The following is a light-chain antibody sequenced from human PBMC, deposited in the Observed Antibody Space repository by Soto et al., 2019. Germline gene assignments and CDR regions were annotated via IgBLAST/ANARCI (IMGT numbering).Light chain of an antibody. CDR3: QQSYSTPRT. V-gene: IGKV1-39*01. J-gene: IGKJ1*01. CDR2: AAS. Sequence: DIQMTQSPSSLSSSVWERFTITCRASQSISSYLNWYQQKPGKAPKLLIYAASSLQSGVPSRFSGSGSGTDFTLTISSLQPEDFATYYCQQSYSTPRTFGQGTKVDIK. CDR1: QSISSY.